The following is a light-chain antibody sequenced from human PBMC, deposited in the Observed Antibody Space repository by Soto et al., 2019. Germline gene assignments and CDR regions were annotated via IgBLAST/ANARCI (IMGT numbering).Light chain of an antibody. CDR1: SGHSSNI. CDR3: ETWDSNSVV. Sequence: QSVLTQSSSASASLGSSVKLTCTLSSGHSSNIIAWHQQQPGKAPRYLMKLEGSGSYNKGSGVPDRFSGSSSGADRYLTISNLQSEDEADYYCETWDSNSVVFCGGTKLTVL. V-gene: IGLV4-60*03. J-gene: IGLJ2*01. CDR2: LEGSGSY.